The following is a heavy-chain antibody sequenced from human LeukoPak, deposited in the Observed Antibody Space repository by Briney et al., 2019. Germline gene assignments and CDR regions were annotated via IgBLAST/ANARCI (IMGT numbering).Heavy chain of an antibody. CDR3: ARAAVVPAADGGNWFDP. Sequence: GGSLRLSCAASGFTFGSYEMNWVRQAPGKGLEWVSYISSSGSTIYYADSVKGRFTISRDNAKNSLYLQMNSLRAEDTAVYYCARAAVVPAADGGNWFDPWGQGTLVTVSS. J-gene: IGHJ5*02. CDR2: ISSSGSTI. CDR1: GFTFGSYE. D-gene: IGHD2-2*01. V-gene: IGHV3-48*03.